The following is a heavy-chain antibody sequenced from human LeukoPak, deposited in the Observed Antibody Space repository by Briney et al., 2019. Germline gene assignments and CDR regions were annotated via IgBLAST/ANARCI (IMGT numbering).Heavy chain of an antibody. Sequence: ASVKVSCKTFGYTFNNYGITWVRQAPGQGLEWMAWISAYDGSTDFAHKFHGRVTVTTDTSTSTAYMELRSLRSDDTAVYFCARTGRSGSYYFLHWGQGTLVTVSS. CDR3: ARTGRSGSYYFLH. V-gene: IGHV1-18*01. CDR2: ISAYDGST. CDR1: GYTFNNYG. D-gene: IGHD3-10*01. J-gene: IGHJ1*01.